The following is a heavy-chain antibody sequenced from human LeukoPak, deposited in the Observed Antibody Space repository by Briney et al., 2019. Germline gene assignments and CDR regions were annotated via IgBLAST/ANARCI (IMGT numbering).Heavy chain of an antibody. J-gene: IGHJ4*02. D-gene: IGHD5-18*01. CDR1: GFRITSYW. CDR2: INEDGSEK. Sequence: GGSLRLSCAASGFRITSYWMIWVRQAPGKGLEWVANINEDGSEKKYVDSVRGRFTISKGNAKNSVFLQMNSLTVDDTAVYYCARDHGYDYWGQGTLVTVSS. CDR3: ARDHGYDY. V-gene: IGHV3-7*05.